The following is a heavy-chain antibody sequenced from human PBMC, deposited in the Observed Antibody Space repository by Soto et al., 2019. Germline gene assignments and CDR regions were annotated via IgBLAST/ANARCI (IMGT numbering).Heavy chain of an antibody. D-gene: IGHD1-1*01. CDR1: GFTFSSYG. CDR3: AKATGTTSFYYYGMDV. J-gene: IGHJ6*02. CDR2: ISYDGSNK. V-gene: IGHV3-30*18. Sequence: PGGSLRLSCAASGFTFSSYGMHWVRQAPGKGLEWVAVISYDGSNKYYADSVKGRFTISRDNSKNTLYLQMNSLGAEDTAVYYCAKATGTTSFYYYGMDVWGQGTTVTVSS.